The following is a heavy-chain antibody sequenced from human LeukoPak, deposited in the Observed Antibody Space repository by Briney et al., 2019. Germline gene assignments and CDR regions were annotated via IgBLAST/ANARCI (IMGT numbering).Heavy chain of an antibody. Sequence: GGSLRLSCAASGFTFSDYYMSWIRQAPGKGLEWVSYISSSGSTIYYADSVKGRFTISRDNAKNSLYLQMNSLRAEDTAVYYCATSLRVVTSFYYFDYWGQGTLVTVSS. D-gene: IGHD3-3*01. J-gene: IGHJ4*02. CDR3: ATSLRVVTSFYYFDY. V-gene: IGHV3-11*04. CDR2: ISSSGSTI. CDR1: GFTFSDYY.